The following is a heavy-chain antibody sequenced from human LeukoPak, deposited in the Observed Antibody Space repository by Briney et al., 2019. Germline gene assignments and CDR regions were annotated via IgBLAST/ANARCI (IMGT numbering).Heavy chain of an antibody. CDR1: GFTFSSYG. CDR3: AKPGAGYSGYDPAPMNY. Sequence: PGGSLRLSCAASGFTFSSYGMHWVRQAPGKGLEWVAFIRYDGSNKYYADSVKGRFTISRDNSKNTLYLQMNSLRAEDTAVYYCAKPGAGYSGYDPAPMNYWGQGTLVTVSS. CDR2: IRYDGSNK. V-gene: IGHV3-30*02. J-gene: IGHJ4*02. D-gene: IGHD5-12*01.